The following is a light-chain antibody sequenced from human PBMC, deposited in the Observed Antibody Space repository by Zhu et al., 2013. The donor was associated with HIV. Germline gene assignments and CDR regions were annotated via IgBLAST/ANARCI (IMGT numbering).Light chain of an antibody. Sequence: DIVLTQSPGTLSLSPGERATLSCRASQSVSSSYLAWYQQKPGQAPRLLIYGASTRATGIPARFSGSGSGTEFTLTISSLQSEDFAVYYCQQYNNWPPAYTFGQGTKLEIK. V-gene: IGKV3-15*01. CDR2: GAS. CDR3: QQYNNWPPAYT. CDR1: QSVSSSY. J-gene: IGKJ2*01.